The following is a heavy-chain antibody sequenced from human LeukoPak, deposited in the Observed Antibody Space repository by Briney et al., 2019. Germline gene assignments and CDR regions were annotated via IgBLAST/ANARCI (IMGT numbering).Heavy chain of an antibody. CDR2: ISGSGGST. Sequence: GGSLRLSCAASGFTFTTYWMHWVRQAPGKGLVWVSAISGSGGSTYYADSVKGRFTISRDNSKNTLYLQMNSLRAEDTAVYYCAKLGGATDYYYYGMDVWGQGTTVTVSS. D-gene: IGHD5-12*01. CDR3: AKLGGATDYYYYGMDV. CDR1: GFTFTTYW. J-gene: IGHJ6*02. V-gene: IGHV3-23*01.